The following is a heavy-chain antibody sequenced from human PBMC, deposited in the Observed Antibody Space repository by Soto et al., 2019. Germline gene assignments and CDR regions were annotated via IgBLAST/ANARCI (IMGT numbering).Heavy chain of an antibody. CDR1: GGSFSGYY. D-gene: IGHD3-3*01. V-gene: IGHV4-34*01. Sequence: QVQLQQWGAGLLKPSETLSLTCAVYGGSFSGYYWSWIRQPPGKGLEWIGEINHSGSTNYNPSLKSRVTISVDTSKNQFSLKLSSVTAADTAVYYCARGKGNYPIFGMVASYYMDVWGKGTTVTVSS. CDR2: INHSGST. CDR3: ARGKGNYPIFGMVASYYMDV. J-gene: IGHJ6*03.